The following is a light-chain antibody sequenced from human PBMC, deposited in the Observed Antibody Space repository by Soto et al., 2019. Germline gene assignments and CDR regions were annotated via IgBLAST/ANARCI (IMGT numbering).Light chain of an antibody. CDR1: QDISTY. J-gene: IGKJ1*01. CDR2: DAS. Sequence: DIPMTQSPPSLSASVGDRVTITCQASQDISTYLNWYQQKPGKAPKLLIYDASNLETGVPSRFSGSGSGTDFTFTINSLQPEDIATYHCQQYENLPWTFGQGTKVAIK. CDR3: QQYENLPWT. V-gene: IGKV1-33*01.